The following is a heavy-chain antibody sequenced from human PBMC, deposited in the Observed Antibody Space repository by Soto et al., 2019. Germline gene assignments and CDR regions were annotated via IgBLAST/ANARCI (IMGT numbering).Heavy chain of an antibody. V-gene: IGHV3-23*01. Sequence: GGSLRLSCAASGFTFSSYAMSWVRQAPGKGLEWVSAISGGGENTFYADSVKGRFTISRDNSKITLYLQMSSLRVEDTAIYYCAKDSLYGDPEYFQHWGQGTLVTVSS. CDR1: GFTFSSYA. D-gene: IGHD4-17*01. CDR2: ISGGGENT. CDR3: AKDSLYGDPEYFQH. J-gene: IGHJ1*01.